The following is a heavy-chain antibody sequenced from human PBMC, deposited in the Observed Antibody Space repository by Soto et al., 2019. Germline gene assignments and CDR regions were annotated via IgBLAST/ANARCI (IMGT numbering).Heavy chain of an antibody. D-gene: IGHD3-22*01. J-gene: IGHJ5*02. CDR1: GYTFTSYA. Sequence: ASVKVSCKASGYTFTSYAMHWVRQAPGQRLEWMGWINAGNGNTKYSQEFQGRVTITRDTSASTAYMELSSLRSEDTAVYYCARDGYDSSGYYLTWFDPRGQRTLVTVSS. CDR2: INAGNGNT. CDR3: ARDGYDSSGYYLTWFDP. V-gene: IGHV1-3*01.